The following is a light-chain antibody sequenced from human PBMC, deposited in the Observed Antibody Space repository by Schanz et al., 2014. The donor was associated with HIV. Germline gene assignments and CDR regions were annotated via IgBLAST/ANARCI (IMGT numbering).Light chain of an antibody. J-gene: IGLJ1*01. Sequence: QSALTQPPSASGSPGQSVTISCTGTSSDVGGYNSVSWYQQHPGKAPKLMIYEVSKRPSGVPDRFSASKSGNTASLTVSGLQAEDEADYYCSSYAGSNTYVFGTGTKLTVL. CDR2: EVS. CDR3: SSYAGSNTYV. CDR1: SSDVGGYNS. V-gene: IGLV2-8*01.